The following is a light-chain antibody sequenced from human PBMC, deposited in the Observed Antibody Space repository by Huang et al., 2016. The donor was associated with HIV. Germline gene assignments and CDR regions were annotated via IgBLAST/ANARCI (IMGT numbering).Light chain of an antibody. J-gene: IGKJ2*01. V-gene: IGKV3-15*01. CDR2: GAS. CDR3: QQYNVWPYT. CDR1: QSINNN. Sequence: VLTQSPVTLSVSPGEGATLSCRASQSINNNLAWYQQKPGQPPSLLIYGASTRGAGIPGRFSGIASGTQFTLNITSLQSEDFIVYYCQQYNVWPYTFGQGTKLEIK.